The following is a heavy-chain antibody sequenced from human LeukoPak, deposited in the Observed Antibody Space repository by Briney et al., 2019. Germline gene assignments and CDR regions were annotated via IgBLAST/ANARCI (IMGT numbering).Heavy chain of an antibody. CDR2: ISSSSSTI. Sequence: PGGSLRLSCAASGFTFSSYWMNWVRQAPGKGLEWVSYISSSSSTIYYADSVKGRFTISRDNAKNSLYLQMNSLRDEDTAVYYCARDQGYYDSSGYYSYNWFDPWGQGTLVTVSS. CDR1: GFTFSSYW. V-gene: IGHV3-48*02. D-gene: IGHD3-22*01. J-gene: IGHJ5*02. CDR3: ARDQGYYDSSGYYSYNWFDP.